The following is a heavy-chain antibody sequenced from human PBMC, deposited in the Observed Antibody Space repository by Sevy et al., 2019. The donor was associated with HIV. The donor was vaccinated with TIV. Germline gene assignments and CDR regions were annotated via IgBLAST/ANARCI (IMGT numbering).Heavy chain of an antibody. J-gene: IGHJ5*02. D-gene: IGHD6-19*01. CDR2: ISYDGSNK. CDR1: GFTFSSYA. V-gene: IGHV3-30-3*01. CDR3: AREALVAVAGTMWFDP. Sequence: GGSLRLSCAATGFTFSSYAMHWVRQAPGKGLEWVAVISYDGSNKYYADSVKGRFTISRDNSKNTLYLQMNSLRAEDTAVYYCAREALVAVAGTMWFDPWGQGTLVTVSS.